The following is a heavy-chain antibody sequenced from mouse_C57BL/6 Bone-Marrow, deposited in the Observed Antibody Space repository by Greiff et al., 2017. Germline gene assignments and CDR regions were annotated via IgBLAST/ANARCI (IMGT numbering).Heavy chain of an antibody. CDR1: GYTFTSYW. CDR3: ASGIYYYGSSLAMDY. J-gene: IGHJ4*01. CDR2: IHPNSGST. D-gene: IGHD1-1*01. Sequence: VQLQQPGAELVKPGASVKLSCKASGYTFTSYWMHWVKQRPGQGLEWIGMIHPNSGSTNYTEKLKSKATLTVDKSSSTAYMQLSSLTSEDSAVYYCASGIYYYGSSLAMDYWGQGTSVTVSS. V-gene: IGHV1-64*01.